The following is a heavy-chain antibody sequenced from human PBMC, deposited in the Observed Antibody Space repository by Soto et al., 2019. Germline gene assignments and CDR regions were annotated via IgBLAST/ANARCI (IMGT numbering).Heavy chain of an antibody. V-gene: IGHV3-9*01. J-gene: IGHJ5*02. D-gene: IGHD3-10*01. CDR2: ISWNSGSI. CDR1: GFTFDDYA. Sequence: EVQLVESGGGLVQPGRSLRLSCAASGFTFDDYAMHWVRQAPGKGLEWVSGISWNSGSIGYADSVKGRFTISRDNAKNPLYLQMNSLRAEDTALYYCAKDKARFYGGWFDPWGQGTLVTVSS. CDR3: AKDKARFYGGWFDP.